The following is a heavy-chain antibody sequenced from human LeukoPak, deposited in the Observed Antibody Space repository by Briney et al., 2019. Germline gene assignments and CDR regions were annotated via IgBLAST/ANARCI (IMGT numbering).Heavy chain of an antibody. Sequence: NPSETLSLTCAVYGGSFSGYYWSWIRQPPGKGLEWIGEINHSGSTNYNPSLKSRVTISVDMSKNQFSLKLSSVTAADTAVYYCARSPYTASFDYWGQGTLVTVSS. CDR3: ARSPYTASFDY. CDR2: INHSGST. D-gene: IGHD5-18*01. J-gene: IGHJ4*02. V-gene: IGHV4-34*01. CDR1: GGSFSGYY.